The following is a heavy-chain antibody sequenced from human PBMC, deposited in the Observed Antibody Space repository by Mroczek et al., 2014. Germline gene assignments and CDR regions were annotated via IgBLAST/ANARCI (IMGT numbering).Heavy chain of an antibody. V-gene: IGHV4-34*01. CDR1: VGPSVVTT. J-gene: IGHJ5*02. D-gene: IGHD6-13*01. CDR2: INHSGST. Sequence: QVQLQQWGAGLLKPSETLSLTCAVYVGPSVVTTGAGSASPQGRGLEWIGEINHSGSTNYNPSLKSRVTISVDTSKNQFSLKLSSVTAADTAVYYCAREGTSSSWFGNWFDPWGQGTLVTVSS. CDR3: AREGTSSSWFGNWFDP.